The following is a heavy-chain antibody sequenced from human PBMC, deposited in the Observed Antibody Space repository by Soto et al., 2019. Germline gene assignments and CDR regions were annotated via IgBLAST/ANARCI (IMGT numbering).Heavy chain of an antibody. CDR3: ARDAAVTAIRPRAFDI. CDR2: IYYSGST. D-gene: IGHD2-21*02. CDR1: GGSISSGDYY. Sequence: SETLSLTCTVSGGSISSGDYYWSWIRQPPGKGLEWIGYIYYSGSTYYNPSLKSRVTISVDTSKNQFSLKLSPVTAADTAVYYCARDAAVTAIRPRAFDIWGQGTMVTVSS. J-gene: IGHJ3*02. V-gene: IGHV4-30-4*01.